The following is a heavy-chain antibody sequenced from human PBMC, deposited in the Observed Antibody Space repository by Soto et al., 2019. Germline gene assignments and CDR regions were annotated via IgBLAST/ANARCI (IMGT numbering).Heavy chain of an antibody. CDR1: GYTLTELS. J-gene: IGHJ4*02. CDR3: ATTVQPLPKVATTYEYYFDY. V-gene: IGHV1-24*01. CDR2: FDPEDGET. Sequence: ASVKVSCKVSGYTLTELSMHWVRQAPGKGLEWMGGFDPEDGETIYAQKFQGRVTMTEDTSTDTAYMELSSLRSEDTAVYYCATTVQPLPKVATTYEYYFDYWGQGTLVTVS. D-gene: IGHD5-12*01.